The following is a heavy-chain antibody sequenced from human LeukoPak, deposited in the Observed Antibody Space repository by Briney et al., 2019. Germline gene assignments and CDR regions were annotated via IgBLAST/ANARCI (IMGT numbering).Heavy chain of an antibody. CDR3: AKDRGSSGYYSTFDY. Sequence: PGGSLRLSCAASGITFGNYAMSWVRQAPGKGLEWVSSVSGSGGSTYYADSVKGRFTVSRDNSKNTLYPQMNSLRAEDTAVYYCAKDRGSSGYYSTFDYWGQGTLVTVSS. CDR1: GITFGNYA. CDR2: VSGSGGST. V-gene: IGHV3-23*01. D-gene: IGHD3-22*01. J-gene: IGHJ4*02.